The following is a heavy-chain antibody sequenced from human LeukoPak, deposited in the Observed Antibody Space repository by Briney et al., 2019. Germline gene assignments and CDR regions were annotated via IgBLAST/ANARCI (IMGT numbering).Heavy chain of an antibody. CDR3: ARVRYSGSYLFGY. Sequence: GASVKVSCKASGYTFTGYYMHWVRQAPGQGLEWMGWINPNSGGTNYAQKFQGRVTMTRDTSISTAYMELSRLRSDDTAVYYCARVRYSGSYLFGYWGQGTLVTVSS. V-gene: IGHV1-2*02. D-gene: IGHD1-26*01. J-gene: IGHJ4*02. CDR1: GYTFTGYY. CDR2: INPNSGGT.